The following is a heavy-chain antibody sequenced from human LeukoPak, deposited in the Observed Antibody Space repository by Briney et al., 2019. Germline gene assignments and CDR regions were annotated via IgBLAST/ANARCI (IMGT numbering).Heavy chain of an antibody. CDR1: GFTFDDYA. Sequence: GGSLRLSCAASGFTFDDYAMHWVRQAPGKGLEWVSGISWNSGSIGYADSVKGRFTISRDNAKNSLYLQMNSLRAEDTALYYCAKDGSGWPSWSDPWGQGTLVTVSS. J-gene: IGHJ5*02. V-gene: IGHV3-9*01. CDR2: ISWNSGSI. CDR3: AKDGSGWPSWSDP. D-gene: IGHD6-19*01.